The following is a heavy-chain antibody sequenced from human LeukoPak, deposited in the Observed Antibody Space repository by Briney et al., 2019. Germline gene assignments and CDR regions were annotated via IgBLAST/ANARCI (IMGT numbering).Heavy chain of an antibody. CDR3: TMVRGVSFDY. Sequence: GSLRLSCAASGFTFSSYGMHWVRQAPGKGLEWVAFIRYDGSNKYYADSVKGRFTISRDNSKNTLYLQMNSLRAEDTAVYYCTMVRGVSFDYWGQGTLVTVSS. J-gene: IGHJ4*02. D-gene: IGHD3-10*01. CDR2: IRYDGSNK. CDR1: GFTFSSYG. V-gene: IGHV3-30*02.